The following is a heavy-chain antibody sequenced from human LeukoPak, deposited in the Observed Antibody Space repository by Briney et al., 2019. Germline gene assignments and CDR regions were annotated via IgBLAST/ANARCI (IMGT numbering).Heavy chain of an antibody. CDR1: GGTFSSYA. D-gene: IGHD3-10*01. CDR2: IIPIFGTA. V-gene: IGHV1-69*05. CDR3: ARYAGGGSGSYFDY. Sequence: ASVKVSCKASGGTFSSYAISWVRQAPGQGLEWIGRIIPIFGTANYAQKFQGRVTITTDESTSTAYTELSSLRSEDTAVYYCARYAGGGSGSYFDYWGQGTLVTVSS. J-gene: IGHJ4*02.